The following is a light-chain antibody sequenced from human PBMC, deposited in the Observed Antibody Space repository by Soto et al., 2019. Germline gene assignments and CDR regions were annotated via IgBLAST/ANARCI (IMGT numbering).Light chain of an antibody. CDR3: SSYTSSSTGVV. CDR2: DVT. J-gene: IGLJ2*01. V-gene: IGLV2-14*01. CDR1: SSDIGGYDY. Sequence: QSALTQPASVSGSPGQSITISCTGTSSDIGGYDYISWYQQHPGKVPKLIIYDVTDRPSGVSNRFSGSKSGNTASLTISGLGAEDEADYYCSSYTSSSTGVVFGGGTKLTVL.